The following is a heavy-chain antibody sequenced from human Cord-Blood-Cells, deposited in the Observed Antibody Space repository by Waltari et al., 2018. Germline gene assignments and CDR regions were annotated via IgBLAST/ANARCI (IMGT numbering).Heavy chain of an antibody. CDR2: IYYSGST. Sequence: QLQLQESGPGLVKPSETLSLTCTVSGGSISSSSYYWGWIRQPPGKGLEWIGSIYYSGSTYYNPSLQSRVTISVDTSKNQFSLKLSSVTAADTAVYYCARRHSGSYDAFDIWGQGTMVTVSS. D-gene: IGHD1-26*01. V-gene: IGHV4-39*01. J-gene: IGHJ3*02. CDR3: ARRHSGSYDAFDI. CDR1: GGSISSSSYY.